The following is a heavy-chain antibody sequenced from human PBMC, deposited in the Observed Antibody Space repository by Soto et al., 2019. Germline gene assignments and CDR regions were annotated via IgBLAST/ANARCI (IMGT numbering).Heavy chain of an antibody. Sequence: QVQLVQSGAEVKKPGASVKVSCKASGYTFTSYYMHWVRQAPGQGLEWMGIINPSGGSTSYAQKFQGRVTMTRDTSTSTVYMELSSLRSEDTAVYYCATYSSSWYYFDYWGQGTLVTVSS. CDR1: GYTFTSYY. J-gene: IGHJ4*02. V-gene: IGHV1-46*03. CDR3: ATYSSSWYYFDY. CDR2: INPSGGST. D-gene: IGHD6-13*01.